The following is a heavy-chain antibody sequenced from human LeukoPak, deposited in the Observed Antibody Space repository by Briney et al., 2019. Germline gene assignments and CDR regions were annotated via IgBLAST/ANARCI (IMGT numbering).Heavy chain of an antibody. V-gene: IGHV3-21*01. J-gene: IGHJ3*02. D-gene: IGHD6-13*01. Sequence: GGSLRLSCAASGFTFSSYSMNWVRQAPGKGLEWVSSISSSSSYIYYADSVKGRFTITRDNAKNSLYLQMNSLRAEDTAVYYCARDSKLAPYAFDIWGQGTMVTVSS. CDR1: GFTFSSYS. CDR3: ARDSKLAPYAFDI. CDR2: ISSSSSYI.